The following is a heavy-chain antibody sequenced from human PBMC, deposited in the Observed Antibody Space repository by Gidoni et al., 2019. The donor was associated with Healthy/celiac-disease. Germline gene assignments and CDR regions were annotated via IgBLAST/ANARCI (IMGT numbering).Heavy chain of an antibody. CDR1: GGTFSSYA. Sequence: QVQLVPSGAEVKKPGSSVKVSCKASGGTFSSYAISWVRQAPGQGLEWMGGLIPIFGTANYAQKFQGRVTITADESTSTAYMELSSLRSEDTAVYYCASTSMTTVTTAPTFDYWGQGTLVTVSS. CDR3: ASTSMTTVTTAPTFDY. V-gene: IGHV1-69*01. CDR2: LIPIFGTA. J-gene: IGHJ4*02. D-gene: IGHD4-17*01.